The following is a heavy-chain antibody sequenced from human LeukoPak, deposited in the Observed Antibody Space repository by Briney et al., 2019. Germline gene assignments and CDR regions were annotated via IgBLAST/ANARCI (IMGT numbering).Heavy chain of an antibody. CDR3: ARDDCSSTSCYPMTLYYYYYGTDV. J-gene: IGHJ6*02. D-gene: IGHD2-2*01. CDR2: IKQEGSEK. Sequence: PGGSLRLSCAASVFTFSSYWMSWVRQAPGKGLEWVANIKQEGSEKYYVDSVKGRFTISRDNAKNSLYLQMNSLRAEDTAVYYCARDDCSSTSCYPMTLYYYYYGTDVWGQGTTVTVSS. CDR1: VFTFSSYW. V-gene: IGHV3-7*01.